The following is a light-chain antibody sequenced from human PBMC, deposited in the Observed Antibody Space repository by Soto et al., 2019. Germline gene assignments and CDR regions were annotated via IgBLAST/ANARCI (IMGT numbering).Light chain of an antibody. Sequence: DIQMTQSPSSLSASVGDRVTITCRASQIISNYLNWYQHNPGKAPKLLIYAATPLQSGVPSMFRGSRSETDFTLPIVSRQPEDFATYYCQQSYSIPYTFGQVTKLEIK. CDR3: QQSYSIPYT. CDR2: AAT. J-gene: IGKJ2*01. V-gene: IGKV1-39*01. CDR1: QIISNY.